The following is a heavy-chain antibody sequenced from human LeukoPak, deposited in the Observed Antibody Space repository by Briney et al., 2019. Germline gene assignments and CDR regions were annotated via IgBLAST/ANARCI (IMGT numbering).Heavy chain of an antibody. J-gene: IGHJ4*02. CDR3: ARAPLLSDVDY. Sequence: GGSLRLSCAASGFTFSSYSMNWARQAPGRGLEWVSSISSSSYYIFYADSVKGRFTISRDNAKNSLYLQMNSLRAEDTAVYYCARAPLLSDVDYWGQGTLVTVSS. V-gene: IGHV3-21*01. CDR2: ISSSSYYI. CDR1: GFTFSSYS. D-gene: IGHD3-10*01.